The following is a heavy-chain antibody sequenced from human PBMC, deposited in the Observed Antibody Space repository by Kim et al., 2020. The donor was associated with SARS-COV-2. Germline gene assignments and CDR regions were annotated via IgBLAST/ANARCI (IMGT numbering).Heavy chain of an antibody. CDR2: IYYSGST. CDR3: ARQVVAGYFDY. Sequence: SETLSLTCTVSGGSISSSSYYWGWIRQPPGKGLEWIGSIYYSGSTYYNPSLKSRVTISVDTSKNQFSLKLSSVTAADTAVYYCARQVVAGYFDYWGQGTL. CDR1: GGSISSSSYY. J-gene: IGHJ4*02. V-gene: IGHV4-39*01. D-gene: IGHD6-19*01.